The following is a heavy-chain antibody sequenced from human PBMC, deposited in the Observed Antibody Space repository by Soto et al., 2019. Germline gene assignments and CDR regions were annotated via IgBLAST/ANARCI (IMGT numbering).Heavy chain of an antibody. D-gene: IGHD3-22*01. CDR1: GGTFSSYA. CDR2: IIPIFGTA. J-gene: IGHJ4*02. CDR3: ERGGGGGDYYYDSSGYYHFDY. Sequence: QVQLVQSGAEVKKPGSSVKVSCKASGGTFSSYAISWVRQAPGQGLEWMGGIIPIFGTANYAQKFQGRVTITADESTSTAYMELRRLRSEDTGVYYLERGGGGGDYYYDSSGYYHFDYWGQGTLVTVSS. V-gene: IGHV1-69*01.